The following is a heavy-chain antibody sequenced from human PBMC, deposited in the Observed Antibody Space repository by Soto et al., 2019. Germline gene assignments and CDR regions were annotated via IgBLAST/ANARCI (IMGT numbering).Heavy chain of an antibody. CDR1: GFTFSSYA. CDR2: ISGSGGST. J-gene: IGHJ4*02. D-gene: IGHD3-16*02. CDR3: AKDQRVITFGGVIALPDY. Sequence: GGSLRLSCAASGFTFSSYAMSWVRQAPGKGLEWVSAISGSGGSTYYADSVKGRFTISRDNSKNTLYLQMNSLRAEDTAVYYWAKDQRVITFGGVIALPDYWGQGTLVTVSS. V-gene: IGHV3-23*01.